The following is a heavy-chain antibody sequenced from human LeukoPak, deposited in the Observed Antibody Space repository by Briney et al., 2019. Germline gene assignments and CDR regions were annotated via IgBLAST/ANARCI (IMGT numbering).Heavy chain of an antibody. J-gene: IGHJ6*02. D-gene: IGHD5-24*01. Sequence: SETLSLTCAVYGGSFSGYYWSWIRQPPGKGLEWIGEINHSGSTNYNPSLKSRVTISVDTSKNQFSLKLSSVTAADTAVYYCARRSDGYNLGYYYGMDVWGQGATATVSS. CDR2: INHSGST. CDR3: ARRSDGYNLGYYYGMDV. V-gene: IGHV4-34*01. CDR1: GGSFSGYY.